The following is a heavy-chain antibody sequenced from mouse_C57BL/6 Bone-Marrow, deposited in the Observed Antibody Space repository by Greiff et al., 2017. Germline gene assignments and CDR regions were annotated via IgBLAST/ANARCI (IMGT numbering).Heavy chain of an antibody. D-gene: IGHD1-1*01. CDR1: GYTFTDYE. CDR3: TRSDYYGSSPGYFDV. V-gene: IGHV1-15*01. Sequence: QVHVKQSGAELVRPGASVTLSCKASGYTFTDYEMHWVKQTPVHGLEWIGAIDPETGGTAYNQKFKGKAILTADKSSSTAYMELRSLTSEDSAVYYCTRSDYYGSSPGYFDVWGTGTTVTVSS. J-gene: IGHJ1*03. CDR2: IDPETGGT.